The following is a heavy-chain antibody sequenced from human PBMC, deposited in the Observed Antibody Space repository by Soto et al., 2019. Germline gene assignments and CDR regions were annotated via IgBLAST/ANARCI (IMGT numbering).Heavy chain of an antibody. CDR2: ISSSSSTI. CDR3: ARPFHDYDSSGYYTENDYYYGMDV. J-gene: IGHJ6*02. CDR1: GFTFSSYS. D-gene: IGHD3-22*01. V-gene: IGHV3-48*02. Sequence: QPGGSLRLSCAASGFTFSSYSMNWVRQAPGKGLEWVSYISSSSSTIYYADSVKGRFTISRDNAKNSLYLQMNSLRDEDTAVYYCARPFHDYDSSGYYTENDYYYGMDVWGRGTTVTVSS.